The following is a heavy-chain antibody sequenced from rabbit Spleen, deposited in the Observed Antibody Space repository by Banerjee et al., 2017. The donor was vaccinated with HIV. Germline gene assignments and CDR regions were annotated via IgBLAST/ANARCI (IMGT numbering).Heavy chain of an antibody. J-gene: IGHJ4*01. D-gene: IGHD2-1*01. CDR2: IHSSSGST. CDR3: ARGSAAMTMVIIGFYLNL. V-gene: IGHV1S45*01. Sequence: QEQLVESGGGLVQPEGSLTLTCTASGFSLSSGYYMCWVRQAPGKGLEWIGCIHSSSGSTYYASWAKGRFTISKTSSTTVTLQMTSLTAADTATYFCARGSAAMTMVIIGFYLNLWGQGTLVTVS. CDR1: GFSLSSGYY.